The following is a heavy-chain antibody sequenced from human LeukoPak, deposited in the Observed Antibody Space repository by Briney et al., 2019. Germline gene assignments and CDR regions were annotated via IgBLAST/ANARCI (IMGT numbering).Heavy chain of an antibody. CDR3: ARLSGSYYRWFDP. Sequence: PSETLSLTCTVSGGSISSGSYYWSWIRQPAGKGLEWIGRIYTSGSTNYNPSLKSRVTISVDTSKNQFSLKLSSVTAADTAVYYCARLSGSYYRWFDPWGQGTLVTVSS. J-gene: IGHJ5*02. CDR2: IYTSGST. V-gene: IGHV4-61*02. D-gene: IGHD1-26*01. CDR1: GGSISSGSYY.